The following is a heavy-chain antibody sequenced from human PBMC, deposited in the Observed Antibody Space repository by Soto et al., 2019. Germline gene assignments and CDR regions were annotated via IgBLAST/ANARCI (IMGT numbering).Heavy chain of an antibody. CDR2: IWYDGSNK. J-gene: IGHJ5*02. D-gene: IGHD4-17*01. Sequence: QVQLVESGGGVVQPGRSLRLSCAASGFTFSSYGMHWVRQAPGKGLEWVAVIWYDGSNKYYADSVKGRFTISRDNFKNTRYLQMNSLRAEDTAVYYCARDGGDGELNWFDAWGQGNLVIV. CDR3: ARDGGDGELNWFDA. V-gene: IGHV3-33*01. CDR1: GFTFSSYG.